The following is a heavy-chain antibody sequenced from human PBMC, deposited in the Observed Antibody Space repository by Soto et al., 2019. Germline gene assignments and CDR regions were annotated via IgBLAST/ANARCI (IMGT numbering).Heavy chain of an antibody. CDR3: ARDSWNSHGGLDI. CDR2: ISSSSGII. Sequence: GGSLRLSCAASGFTFSNYAFNWVRQAPGKGLEWLSYISSSSGIIYSADSVKGRFTISRDNAKNSLYLQMNSLRDEDTALYYCARDSWNSHGGLDIWGHGTMVTVSS. J-gene: IGHJ3*02. D-gene: IGHD1-7*01. V-gene: IGHV3-48*02. CDR1: GFTFSNYA.